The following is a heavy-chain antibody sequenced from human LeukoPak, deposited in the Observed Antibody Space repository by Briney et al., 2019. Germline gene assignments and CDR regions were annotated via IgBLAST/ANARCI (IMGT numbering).Heavy chain of an antibody. Sequence: GGSLRLSCAASGFTFSNYNMNWVRQAPGKGLEWVSSISTSSSYIYYADSVKGRFTISRDNAKNSLYLQMNSLRAEDTAVYYCAELGITMIGGVWGKGTAVTISS. CDR3: AELGITMIGGV. CDR1: GFTFSNYN. D-gene: IGHD3-10*02. CDR2: ISTSSSYI. V-gene: IGHV3-21*01. J-gene: IGHJ6*04.